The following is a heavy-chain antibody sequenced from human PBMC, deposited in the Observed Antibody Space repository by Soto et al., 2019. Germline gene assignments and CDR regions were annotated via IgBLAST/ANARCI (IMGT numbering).Heavy chain of an antibody. J-gene: IGHJ3*02. V-gene: IGHV4-59*08. Sequence: SETLSLTCTVSGGSISSSYWSWIRQPPGKGLEWIGYIYYSGSTNYNPSLKSRVTISVDTSKNQFSLKLSSVTAADTAVYYCARNENFAYCSSTSCYPSDAFDIWGQGTMVTVSS. D-gene: IGHD2-2*01. CDR1: GGSISSSY. CDR3: ARNENFAYCSSTSCYPSDAFDI. CDR2: IYYSGST.